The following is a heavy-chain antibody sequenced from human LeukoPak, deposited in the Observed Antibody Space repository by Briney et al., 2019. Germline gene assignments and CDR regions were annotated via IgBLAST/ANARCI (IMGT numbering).Heavy chain of an antibody. J-gene: IGHJ4*02. V-gene: IGHV3-74*01. D-gene: IGHD3-22*01. CDR2: INSDGSST. CDR3: ARVQTYYYDSSGYYYDY. Sequence: GGSLRLSCAASGFTFSSYWMHWVRQAPGKGLVWVSRINSDGSSTSYADSVKGRFTISRDNAKNTLYLQMNSLRAEDTAVYYCARVQTYYYDSSGYYYDYWGQGTPVTVSS. CDR1: GFTFSSYW.